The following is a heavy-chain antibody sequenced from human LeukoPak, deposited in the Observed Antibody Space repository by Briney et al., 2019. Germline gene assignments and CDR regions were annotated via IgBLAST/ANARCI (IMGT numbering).Heavy chain of an antibody. CDR2: FDPEDGET. CDR3: ATVAGARSGWFFDY. D-gene: IGHD6-19*01. V-gene: IGHV1-24*01. CDR1: GYTLTELS. J-gene: IGHJ4*02. Sequence: ASVKVSCKVSGYTLTELSMHWVRQAPGKGLEWMGGFDPEDGETIYAQKFQGRVTMTEDTSTDTAYMELSSLRSEDTAVYYCATVAGARSGWFFDYWGQGTLVTVSS.